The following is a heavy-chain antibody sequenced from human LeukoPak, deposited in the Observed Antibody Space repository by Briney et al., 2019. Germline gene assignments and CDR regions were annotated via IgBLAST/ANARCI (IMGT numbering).Heavy chain of an antibody. CDR3: ARDIGDPYFDY. CDR2: IYCSGST. D-gene: IGHD3-16*01. CDR1: GGSISSYY. J-gene: IGHJ4*02. Sequence: SETLSLTCTVSGGSISSYYWSWIRQPPGKGLEWIGYIYCSGSTNYNPSLKSRVTISVDTSKNQFSLKLSSVTAADTAVYYCARDIGDPYFDYWGQGTLVTVSS. V-gene: IGHV4-59*01.